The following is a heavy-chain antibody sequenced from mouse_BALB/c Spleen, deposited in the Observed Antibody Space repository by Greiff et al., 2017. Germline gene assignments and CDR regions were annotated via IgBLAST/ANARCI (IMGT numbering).Heavy chain of an antibody. CDR2: ISYIGSP. J-gene: IGHJ4*01. V-gene: IGHV3-8*02. D-gene: IGHD1-1*01. CDR1: GDSIPRGY. Sequence: EVQLVESGPSLVKPSQTLSLTCSVPGDSIPRGYWNWIRKFPGDKLEYMGYISYIGSPYYNPSLKIRISIPRDTSKNQYYLQLNSVTTEDTATYYGARSYGSSYNYYAMDYWGQGTAVTVAS. CDR3: ARSYGSSYNYYAMDY.